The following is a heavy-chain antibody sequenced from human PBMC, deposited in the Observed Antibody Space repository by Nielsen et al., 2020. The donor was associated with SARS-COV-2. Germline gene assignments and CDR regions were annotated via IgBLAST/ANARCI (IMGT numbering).Heavy chain of an antibody. D-gene: IGHD3-3*01. CDR3: ARHPRITIFGVVIIGWFDP. CDR2: IYYSGST. J-gene: IGHJ5*02. CDR1: GFTFSSYA. V-gene: IGHV4-59*01. Sequence: ESLKISCAASGFTFSSYAMIWIRQPPGKGLEWIGFIYYSGSTNYNPSLKSRVTISVDTSKNQFSLKLSSVTAADTAVYYCARHPRITIFGVVIIGWFDPWGQGTLVTVSS.